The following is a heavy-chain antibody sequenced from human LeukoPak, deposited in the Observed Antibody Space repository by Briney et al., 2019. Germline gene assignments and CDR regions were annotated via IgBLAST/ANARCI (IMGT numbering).Heavy chain of an antibody. J-gene: IGHJ5*02. V-gene: IGHV4-59*08. CDR2: TYYSGST. CDR1: GGSISSYY. CDR3: ARLGQRWLQPNWFDP. Sequence: SETLSLTCTVSGGSISSYYWSWIRHPPGKRLEWIGYTYYSGSTNYNPSLKSRVTISVDTSKNQFSLKLSSVTAADTAVYYCARLGQRWLQPNWFDPWAREPWSPSPQ. D-gene: IGHD5-24*01.